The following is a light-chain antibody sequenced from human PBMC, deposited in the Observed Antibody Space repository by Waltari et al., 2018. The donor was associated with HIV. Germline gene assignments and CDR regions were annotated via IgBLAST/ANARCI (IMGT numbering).Light chain of an antibody. CDR2: QNN. CDR3: QTWDSSTAVV. CDR1: DSGNKF. J-gene: IGLJ2*01. Sequence: ELTPSPSVSVSPGPTATITCVGEDSGNKFVWWYQQKPGQSPVLVLSQNNERPSGIPERFSGSNSGNTATLTISGTQAMDEAQYFCQTWDSSTAVVFGGGTKLTVL. V-gene: IGLV3-1*01.